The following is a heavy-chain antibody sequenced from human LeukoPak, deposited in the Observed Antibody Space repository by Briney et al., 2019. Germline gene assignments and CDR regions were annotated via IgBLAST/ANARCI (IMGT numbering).Heavy chain of an antibody. J-gene: IGHJ4*02. CDR2: IKQDGSEK. CDR1: GFTFSNYW. Sequence: PGGSLRLSCAASGFTFSNYWMSWVRQAPGKGLEWVANIKQDGSEKNYVDSVKGRFTISRDNAKMSLWLQMNSLRADDTAVYYCASDRAWTGTYYTPSFDYWGQGTLVTVSS. D-gene: IGHD1-26*01. CDR3: ASDRAWTGTYYTPSFDY. V-gene: IGHV3-7*01.